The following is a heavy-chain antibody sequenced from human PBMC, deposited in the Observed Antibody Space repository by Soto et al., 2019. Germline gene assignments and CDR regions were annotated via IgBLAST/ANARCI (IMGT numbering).Heavy chain of an antibody. CDR3: ARGIQEGFDP. V-gene: IGHV4-30-4*01. CDR2: IYYNGIT. CDR1: GDSITNCDYY. J-gene: IGHJ5*02. Sequence: PSETLSLTYVVSGDSITNCDYYWGWIRQPPGKDLEWIAYIYYNGITHYNPSLKSRVTISLDPSKNHFSLKMTSVTGADTAVYSCARGIQEGFDPWGQGTLVTVSS. D-gene: IGHD5-18*01.